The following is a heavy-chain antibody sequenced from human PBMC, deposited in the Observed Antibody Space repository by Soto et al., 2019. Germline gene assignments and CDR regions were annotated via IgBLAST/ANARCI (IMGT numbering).Heavy chain of an antibody. Sequence: XETLSLTCTVSGGSVSSGNYYWSWIRQPPGKGLEWIGYIYYSGSTNYNPSLKSRVTISVDTSKNQFSLKLSSVTAADTAVYYCARPGGLLWFGEFDDAFDIWGQETMVTVSS. CDR2: IYYSGST. CDR3: ARPGGLLWFGEFDDAFDI. CDR1: GGSVSSGNYY. J-gene: IGHJ3*02. V-gene: IGHV4-61*01. D-gene: IGHD3-10*01.